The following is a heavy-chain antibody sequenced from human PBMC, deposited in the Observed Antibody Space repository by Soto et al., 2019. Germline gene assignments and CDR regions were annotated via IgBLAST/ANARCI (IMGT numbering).Heavy chain of an antibody. V-gene: IGHV5-51*01. D-gene: IGHD2-2*01. CDR1: GYSFTSYW. CDR3: ARLPYCSSTSCLNWFDP. Sequence: GXSLKISCKGSGYSFTSYWIGWVRQTPGKCLEWMGIIYPGDSDTRYRPSFQGQVTFSADKTISTAYLQWSSLKASDTAMYYCARLPYCSSTSCLNWFDPWGQGTLVTVSS. CDR2: IYPGDSDT. J-gene: IGHJ5*02.